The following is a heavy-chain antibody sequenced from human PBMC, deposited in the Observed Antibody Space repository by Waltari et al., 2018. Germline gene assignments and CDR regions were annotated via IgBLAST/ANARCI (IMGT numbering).Heavy chain of an antibody. Sequence: EVEVVECGGGLGQPGGSLRLCCAGTGCRFTAYSMHWVLQAPGKGLESVASFSSDWENSDYASSVKGRFTISRDNSKNSVYLQMGSLRDDDMAVYYCARDPCGGGCYGDPYFDLWGRGTLVTVSS. J-gene: IGHJ2*01. D-gene: IGHD2-21*01. CDR3: ARDPCGGGCYGDPYFDL. CDR2: FSSDWENS. CDR1: GCRFTAYS. V-gene: IGHV3-64*01.